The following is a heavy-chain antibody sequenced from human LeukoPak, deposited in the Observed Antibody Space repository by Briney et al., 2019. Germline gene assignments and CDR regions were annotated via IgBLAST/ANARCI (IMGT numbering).Heavy chain of an antibody. D-gene: IGHD6-13*01. CDR3: ARDRMEYSSSWYEYYMDV. V-gene: IGHV4-31*03. Sequence: PSETLSLTCTVSGGSISSGGYYWSWIRQHPGKGLEWNGYIYYSGSTYYNPSLKSRVTISVDTSKNQFSLKLSSVTAADTAVYYCARDRMEYSSSWYEYYMDVWGKGTTVTVSS. J-gene: IGHJ6*03. CDR1: GGSISSGGYY. CDR2: IYYSGST.